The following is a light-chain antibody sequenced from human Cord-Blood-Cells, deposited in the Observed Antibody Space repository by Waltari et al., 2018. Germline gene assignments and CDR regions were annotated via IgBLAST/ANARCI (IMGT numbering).Light chain of an antibody. CDR1: SSDVGSYNL. J-gene: IGLJ1*01. V-gene: IGLV2-23*01. Sequence: QSALTQPASVSGSPGQSITISCTGTSSDVGSYNLVSWYQQHPGKAPKLMIYEGSKRPSVVSNRFAGSKAGTTALLITSRLHADDAAYYYCCSYAGSSTYVFGTGTKLTVL. CDR2: EGS. CDR3: CSYAGSSTYV.